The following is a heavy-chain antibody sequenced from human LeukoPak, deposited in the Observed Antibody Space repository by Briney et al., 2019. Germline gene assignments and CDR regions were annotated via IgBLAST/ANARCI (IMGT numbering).Heavy chain of an antibody. J-gene: IGHJ5*02. D-gene: IGHD4-17*01. CDR1: GLNFIDAW. CDR2: IKSIINGGTV. V-gene: IGHV3-15*05. Sequence: KSGGSLRLSCAVSGLNFIDAWISWARQAPGKGLEWVGRIKSIINGGTVDYAAPMKGRFFISRDDLENTVYLQMNSLRTEDAAVYYCTHWKTYYGDYATWGQGTLVTVSS. CDR3: THWKTYYGDYAT.